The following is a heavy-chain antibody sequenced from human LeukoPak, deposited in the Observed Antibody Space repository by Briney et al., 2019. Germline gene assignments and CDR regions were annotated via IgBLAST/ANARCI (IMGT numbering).Heavy chain of an antibody. J-gene: IGHJ4*02. D-gene: IGHD4-17*01. CDR3: ARRTDYGDPQVKLDS. V-gene: IGHV3-23*01. CDR1: GFTFRTYG. CDR2: ISDTGGST. Sequence: GSLRLSCAASGFTFRTYGMTWVRQAPGKGLEWVSAISDTGGSTYYAESVKGRFTISRDNSKNTLYLQMNSLRAEDTAVYFCARRTDYGDPQVKLDSWGQGTLVTVSS.